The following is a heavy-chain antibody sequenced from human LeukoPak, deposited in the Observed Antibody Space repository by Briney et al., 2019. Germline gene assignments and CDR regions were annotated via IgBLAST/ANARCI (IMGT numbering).Heavy chain of an antibody. CDR3: ARDDVGYFDY. CDR1: GFTFSSYS. Sequence: PGGSLRLSCAVSGFTFSSYSMSWVRQAPGKGLEWVSYISSSSSIYHADSVKGRFTISRDNAKNSVYLQMNSLRAEDTAVYYCARDDVGYFDYWGQGTLVTVSS. V-gene: IGHV3-48*04. D-gene: IGHD1-26*01. J-gene: IGHJ4*02. CDR2: ISSSSSI.